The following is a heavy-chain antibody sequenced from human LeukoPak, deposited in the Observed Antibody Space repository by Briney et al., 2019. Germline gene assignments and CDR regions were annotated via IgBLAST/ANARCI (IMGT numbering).Heavy chain of an antibody. CDR3: ARPLDSSNNYFDY. CDR1: GFTFSRND. CDR2: ISSSSNYM. D-gene: IGHD6-13*01. Sequence: KPGGSLRLSCAASGFTFSRNDMNWVRQAPGKGLEWVSFISSSSNYMSYADSVKGRFTISRDNAKNSLYLQMNSLRAEDTAVYYCARPLDSSNNYFDYWGQGTLVTVSS. J-gene: IGHJ4*02. V-gene: IGHV3-21*01.